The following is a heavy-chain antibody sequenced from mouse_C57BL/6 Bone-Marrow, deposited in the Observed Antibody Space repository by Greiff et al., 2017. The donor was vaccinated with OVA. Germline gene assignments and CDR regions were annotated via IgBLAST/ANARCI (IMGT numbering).Heavy chain of an antibody. D-gene: IGHD2-3*01. CDR3: ARDAAYDGYYYAMDY. Sequence: EVMLVESGGGLVQSGRSLRLSCATSGFTFSDFYMEWVRQAPGKGLEWIAASRNKANDYTTEYSASVKGRFIVSRDTSQSILYLQMNALRAEDTAIYYCARDAAYDGYYYAMDYWGQGTSVTVSS. V-gene: IGHV7-1*01. J-gene: IGHJ4*01. CDR2: SRNKANDYTT. CDR1: GFTFSDFY.